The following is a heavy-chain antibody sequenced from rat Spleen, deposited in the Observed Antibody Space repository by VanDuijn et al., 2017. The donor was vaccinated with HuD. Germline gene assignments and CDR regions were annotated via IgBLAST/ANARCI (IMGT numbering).Heavy chain of an antibody. CDR3: TRENWKPDY. Sequence: EVQLVESGGGLVQPGRSLKLSCAASGFTFSNYYMAWVRQAPTKGLEWVASITNSGGSTYYPDSVKGRFTISRENAYSTLYLQMNSLRSEDTGTYYCTRENWKPDYWGQGTLVTVSS. CDR2: ITNSGGST. J-gene: IGHJ3*01. D-gene: IGHD4-2*01. V-gene: IGHV5S23*01. CDR1: GFTFSNYY.